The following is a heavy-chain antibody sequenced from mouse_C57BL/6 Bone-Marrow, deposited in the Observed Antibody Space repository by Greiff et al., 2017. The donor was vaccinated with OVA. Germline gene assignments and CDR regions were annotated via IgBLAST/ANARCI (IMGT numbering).Heavy chain of an antibody. J-gene: IGHJ4*01. CDR1: GFNIKDDY. CDR3: TLYVGYIYYYAMDY. Sequence: EVQLQQSGAELVRPGASVKLSCTASGFNIKDDYMHWVKQRPEQGLEWIGWIDPENGDTEYASKFQGKATITADTSSNTAYLQLSSLTSEDTAVYYCTLYVGYIYYYAMDYWGQGTSVTVSS. D-gene: IGHD2-3*01. CDR2: IDPENGDT. V-gene: IGHV14-4*01.